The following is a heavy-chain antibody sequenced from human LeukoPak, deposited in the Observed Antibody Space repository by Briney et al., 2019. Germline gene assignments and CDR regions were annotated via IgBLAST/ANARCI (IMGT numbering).Heavy chain of an antibody. CDR3: ARDRSRFYY. J-gene: IGHJ4*02. CDR2: IKEDGNEK. CDR1: GLTFSNYW. Sequence: PGGSLRLSCEASGLTFSNYWMSWVRQAPGKGLEWVANIKEDGNEKYYVDSVKGRFTISRDNAKKLLYLQMNSLRAEDTAVYYCARDRSRFYYWGQGTLVTVSS. V-gene: IGHV3-7*01. D-gene: IGHD2-2*01.